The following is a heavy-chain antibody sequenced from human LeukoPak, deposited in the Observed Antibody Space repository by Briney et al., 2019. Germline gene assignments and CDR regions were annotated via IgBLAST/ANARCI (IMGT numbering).Heavy chain of an antibody. CDR3: AREDSSWYYFDY. D-gene: IGHD6-13*01. CDR2: IWYDGSNK. J-gene: IGHJ4*02. V-gene: IGHV3-33*01. CDR1: GFTFSSYG. Sequence: GGSLRLSCAASGFTFSSYGMHWVRQAPGKGLEWVAVIWYDGSNKYYADSVKGRFTISRDNSKNTLYLQMNSLRAEGTAVYYCAREDSSWYYFDYWGQGTLVTVSS.